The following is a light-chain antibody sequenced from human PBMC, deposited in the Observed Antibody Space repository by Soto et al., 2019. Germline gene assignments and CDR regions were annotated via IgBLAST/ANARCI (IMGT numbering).Light chain of an antibody. Sequence: EIALTQSPGTLSLSPGERATLACRASHTISSSYLAWYQQKPGQAPRLLIYETSTRAPGIPARFSGSGSGTDFTLTISRLEPEDFAVYYCQKYGSSPINFGQGTRLEIK. CDR1: HTISSSY. CDR3: QKYGSSPIN. J-gene: IGKJ5*01. CDR2: ETS. V-gene: IGKV3-20*01.